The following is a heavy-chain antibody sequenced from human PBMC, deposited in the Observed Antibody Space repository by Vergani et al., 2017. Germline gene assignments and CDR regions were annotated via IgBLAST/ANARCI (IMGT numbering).Heavy chain of an antibody. Sequence: EVQLLESGGGLVQPGGSLRLSCAASGFTFSSCAMSWVRQAPGKGLEWVSAISGSGGSTYYADSVKGRFTISRDNSKNTLYLQMNSLRAEDTAVYYCAKEPGRIVVVIAIPFFDYWGQGTLVTVSS. CDR1: GFTFSSCA. V-gene: IGHV3-23*01. D-gene: IGHD2-21*01. J-gene: IGHJ4*02. CDR2: ISGSGGST. CDR3: AKEPGRIVVVIAIPFFDY.